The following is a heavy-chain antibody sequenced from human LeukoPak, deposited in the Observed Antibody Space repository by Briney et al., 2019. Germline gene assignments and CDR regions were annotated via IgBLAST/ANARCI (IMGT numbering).Heavy chain of an antibody. J-gene: IGHJ4*01. CDR2: VSGHGDTT. CDR1: GFSFTDYA. Sequence: PGGSLRLSCAASGFSFTDYAMSWARQPPGKGLEWVSAVSGHGDTTDYVDSVKGRFTISRDNSRNTVHLRIDSLRIEDTGVYYCARGSTAAAPGWVYWGHGTLVTVSS. CDR3: ARGSTAAAPGWVY. V-gene: IGHV3-23*01. D-gene: IGHD6-19*01.